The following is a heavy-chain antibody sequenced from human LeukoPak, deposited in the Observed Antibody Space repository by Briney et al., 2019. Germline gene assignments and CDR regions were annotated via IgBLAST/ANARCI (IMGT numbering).Heavy chain of an antibody. CDR1: GFTFSSYW. Sequence: GGSLRLSCAASGFTFSSYWMHWVRQAPGKGLVWDSRINSDGSSTSYADSVKGRFTISRDNAKNTLYLQMNSLRAEDTAVYYCARATYDILTGYYDAFDIWGQGTMVTVSS. CDR3: ARATYDILTGYYDAFDI. J-gene: IGHJ3*02. D-gene: IGHD3-9*01. V-gene: IGHV3-74*01. CDR2: INSDGSST.